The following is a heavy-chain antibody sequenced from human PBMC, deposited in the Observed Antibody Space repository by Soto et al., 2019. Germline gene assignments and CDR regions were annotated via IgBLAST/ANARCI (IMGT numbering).Heavy chain of an antibody. Sequence: SETLSLTCAVYGGSFSGYYWSWIRQPPGKGLEWIGEINHSGSTNYNPSLNSRVTISVDTSKNQFSLKLSSVTAADTAVYYCGRVWGSAAGTRWFDPWGQGTLVTVSS. J-gene: IGHJ5*02. CDR3: GRVWGSAAGTRWFDP. D-gene: IGHD6-13*01. V-gene: IGHV4-34*01. CDR2: INHSGST. CDR1: GGSFSGYY.